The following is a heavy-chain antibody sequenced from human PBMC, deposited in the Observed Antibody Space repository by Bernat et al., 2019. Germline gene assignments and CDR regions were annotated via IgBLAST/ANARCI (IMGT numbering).Heavy chain of an antibody. CDR3: ARVPGGADIFYDG. V-gene: IGHV3-66*01. CDR1: GFTVSSNY. D-gene: IGHD5/OR15-5a*01. J-gene: IGHJ4*02. Sequence: EVQLVESGGGLVKPGGSLRLSCAASGFTVSSNYMSWVRQAPGKGLEWVSVIYSGGSTYYADSVKGRFTISRDNSKNTLYLQMNSLRAEDTAVFYCARVPGGADIFYDGWGQGTLVTVSS. CDR2: IYSGGST.